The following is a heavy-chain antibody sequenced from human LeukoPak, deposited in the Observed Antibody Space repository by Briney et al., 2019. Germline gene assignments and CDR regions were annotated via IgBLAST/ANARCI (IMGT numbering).Heavy chain of an antibody. CDR2: INHSGST. V-gene: IGHV4-34*01. CDR1: GGSFYEYY. D-gene: IGHD2-15*01. CDR3: ARGLHCSGGSCSPEDAFDI. Sequence: SETLSLTCAVSGGSFYEYYWSWIRQPPGKGLEWIGEINHSGSTNYNPPLKSRVTISVDTSKNQFSLHLNSVTAADTAVYYCARGLHCSGGSCSPEDAFDIWGQGRMVTVSS. J-gene: IGHJ3*02.